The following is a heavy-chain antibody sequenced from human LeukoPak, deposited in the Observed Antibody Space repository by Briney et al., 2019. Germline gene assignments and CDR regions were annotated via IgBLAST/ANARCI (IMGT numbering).Heavy chain of an antibody. D-gene: IGHD1/OR15-1a*01. CDR2: IKGDGSGK. Sequence: GGSLRLSCAASGFTFSGSWMSWVRQAPGKGLEWVATIKGDGSGKFYVDSVKGRFAISRDDAKSSLFPQMDSLRSEDTAVYYCTKNTHDYWGQGTLVTVSS. CDR3: TKNTHDY. J-gene: IGHJ4*02. CDR1: GFTFSGSW. V-gene: IGHV3-7*01.